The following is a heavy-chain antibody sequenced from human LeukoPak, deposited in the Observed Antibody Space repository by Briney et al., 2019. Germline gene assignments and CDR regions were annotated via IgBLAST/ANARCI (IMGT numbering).Heavy chain of an antibody. D-gene: IGHD1-26*01. CDR2: ISGSGGST. CDR1: GFTFSSYA. Sequence: GGSLRLSCAASGFTFSSYAMSWVRQAPGKGLEWVSAISGSGGSTYYADSVKGRFTISRDNSKNTLYLQMHSLRAEDTAVYYCAKGLVGATSWGAFDIWGQGTMVTVSS. V-gene: IGHV3-23*01. J-gene: IGHJ3*02. CDR3: AKGLVGATSWGAFDI.